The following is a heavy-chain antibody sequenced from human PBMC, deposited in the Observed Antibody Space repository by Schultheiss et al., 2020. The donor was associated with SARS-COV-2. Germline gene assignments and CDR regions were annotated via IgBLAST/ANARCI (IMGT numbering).Heavy chain of an antibody. CDR2: ISGSGGST. Sequence: GGSLRLSCAASGFTFSSYAMSWVRQAPGKGLEWVSTISGSGGSTYYADSVKGRFTISRDNSKNTLYLQMNSLRAEDTAVYYCARDHNYYDSSWVVDYWGQGTLVTVSS. D-gene: IGHD3-22*01. CDR1: GFTFSSYA. CDR3: ARDHNYYDSSWVVDY. J-gene: IGHJ4*02. V-gene: IGHV3-23*01.